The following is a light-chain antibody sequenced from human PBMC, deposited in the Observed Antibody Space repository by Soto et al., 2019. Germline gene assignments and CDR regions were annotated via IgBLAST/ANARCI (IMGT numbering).Light chain of an antibody. CDR3: QQHNSYPWT. J-gene: IGKJ1*01. V-gene: IGKV1-5*01. Sequence: DIQPTPSPCTLSASVGGGVTSSCRASQTITSWLAWYQQKPGKAPKLLIYDASSLESGVPSRFSGSGSGTEFTLTISSLQPDDFATYYCQQHNSYPWTFGQGTKVDI. CDR1: QTITSW. CDR2: DAS.